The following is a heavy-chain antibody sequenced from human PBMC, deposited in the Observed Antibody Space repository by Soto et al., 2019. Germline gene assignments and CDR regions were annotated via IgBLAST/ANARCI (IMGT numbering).Heavy chain of an antibody. Sequence: PSETLSLTCTVSGGSMSSGDYYWSWIRQRPGKDLEWIGYINYSGSTFYNPSLKSRVTISIDTSKNQFSLNLSSMTAADTAVYYCVRGRRSSGRHDAFDIWGQGKMVTVSS. CDR1: GGSMSSGDYY. D-gene: IGHD3-22*01. V-gene: IGHV4-31*03. J-gene: IGHJ3*02. CDR3: VRGRRSSGRHDAFDI. CDR2: INYSGST.